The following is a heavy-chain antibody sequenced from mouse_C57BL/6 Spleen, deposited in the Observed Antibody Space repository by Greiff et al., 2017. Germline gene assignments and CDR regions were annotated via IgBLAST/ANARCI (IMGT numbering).Heavy chain of an antibody. CDR3: ARGDYGFHFDY. D-gene: IGHD1-2*01. Sequence: VQLQESGPELVKPGASVKISCKASGYAFSSSWMNWVKQRPGKGLEWIGRIYPGDGDTNYNGKFKGKATLTADKSSSTAYMQLSSLTSEDSAVXVCARGDYGFHFDYWGQGTTLTVAS. CDR2: IYPGDGDT. J-gene: IGHJ2*01. CDR1: GYAFSSSW. V-gene: IGHV1-82*01.